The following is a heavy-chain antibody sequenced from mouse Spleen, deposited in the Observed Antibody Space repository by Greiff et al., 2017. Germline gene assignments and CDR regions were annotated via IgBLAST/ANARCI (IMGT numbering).Heavy chain of an antibody. Sequence: EVQLQQSGAELVRPGASVKLSCTASGFNIKDDYMHWVKQRPEQGLEWIGRIDPANGNTKYDPKFQGKATITADTSSNTAYLQLSSLTSEDTAVYYCAETGTGTYWGQGTLVTVSA. CDR1: GFNIKDDY. V-gene: IGHV14-3*02. CDR3: AETGTGTY. CDR2: IDPANGNT. J-gene: IGHJ3*01. D-gene: IGHD4-1*01.